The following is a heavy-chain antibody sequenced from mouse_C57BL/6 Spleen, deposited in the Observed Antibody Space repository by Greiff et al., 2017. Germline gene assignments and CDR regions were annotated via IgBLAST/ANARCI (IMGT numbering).Heavy chain of an antibody. CDR1: GFTFSSYT. V-gene: IGHV5-9*01. Sequence: EVMLVESGGGLVKPGGSLKLSCAASGFTFSSYTMSWVRQTPEKKLEWVATISGGGGNTYYPDSVKGRFTISRDNDKNTLYLQMSSLRSEDTALYYCARQYGTYWYFDVWGTGTTVTVSS. D-gene: IGHD1-1*01. J-gene: IGHJ1*03. CDR2: ISGGGGNT. CDR3: ARQYGTYWYFDV.